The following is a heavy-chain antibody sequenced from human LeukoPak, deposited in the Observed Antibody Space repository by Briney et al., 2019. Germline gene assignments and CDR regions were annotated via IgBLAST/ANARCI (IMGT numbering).Heavy chain of an antibody. CDR2: ISSSSSYI. CDR1: GFTFSSYS. D-gene: IGHD6-13*01. CDR3: ARGRRDSSSWYGLFDY. V-gene: IGHV3-21*01. Sequence: GGSLRLSCAASGFTFSSYSMNWVRQAPGKGLEWVSSISSSSSYIYYADSVKGRFTISRDNAKNSLYLQMNSLRAEDTAVYYCARGRRDSSSWYGLFDYWGQGTLVTVSS. J-gene: IGHJ4*02.